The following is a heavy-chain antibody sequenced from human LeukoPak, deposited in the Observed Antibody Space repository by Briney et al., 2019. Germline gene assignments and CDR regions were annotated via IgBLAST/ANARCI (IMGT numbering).Heavy chain of an antibody. CDR3: ARDRYCSGGSCYSGWFDP. J-gene: IGHJ5*02. D-gene: IGHD2-15*01. CDR2: ISSSSYI. V-gene: IGHV3-21*01. CDR1: GFTFSSYS. Sequence: PGGSLRLSCAASGFTFSSYSMNWVRQAPGKGLEWVSSISSSSYIYYADSVKGRFTISRDNAKNSLYLQMNSLRAEDTAVYYCARDRYCSGGSCYSGWFDPWGQGTLVTVSS.